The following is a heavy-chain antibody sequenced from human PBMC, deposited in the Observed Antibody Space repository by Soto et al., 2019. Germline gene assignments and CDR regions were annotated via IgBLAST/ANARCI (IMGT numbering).Heavy chain of an antibody. D-gene: IGHD6-19*01. V-gene: IGHV1-69*06. Sequence: QVQLVQSGAEVKKPGSSVKVSCKASGGTFSNYIFSWVRQAPGQGLEWMGGTIPMFATAQYAQKLQGRVTITADKSTSTVYLDLTSLRPDDTAVYYWARGLFGQQWLVGFDTWGQATLVTVSS. CDR2: TIPMFATA. J-gene: IGHJ4*02. CDR3: ARGLFGQQWLVGFDT. CDR1: GGTFSNYI.